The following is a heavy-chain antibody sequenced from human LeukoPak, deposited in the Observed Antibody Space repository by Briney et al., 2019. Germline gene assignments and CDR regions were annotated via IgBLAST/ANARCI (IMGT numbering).Heavy chain of an antibody. J-gene: IGHJ6*03. CDR2: IKWDGGST. V-gene: IGHV3-20*04. CDR1: GFTFDDHG. CDR3: ARAAGSGYYFYMDV. Sequence: GGSLRLSCAASGFTFDDHGMSWVRQAPGKGLEWVSGIKWDGGSTGYADSVKGRFTISRDNAKNSLYLQMNSLRSEDTALYYCARAAGSGYYFYMDVWGKGTTVTVSS.